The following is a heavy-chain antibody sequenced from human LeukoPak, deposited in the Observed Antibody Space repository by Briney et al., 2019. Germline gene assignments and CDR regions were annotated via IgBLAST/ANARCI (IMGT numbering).Heavy chain of an antibody. CDR1: GFTFSSYW. V-gene: IGHV3-7*01. J-gene: IGHJ6*03. CDR3: AGVRYMDV. Sequence: GGSLRLSCAVSGFTFSSYWMNWVRQAPGKGLEWVANIKEDGSEKNYVDSVKGRFTISRDNAKNSLYLQMNSLRAEDTALYYCAGVRYMDVWGKGTTVTVSS. CDR2: IKEDGSEK.